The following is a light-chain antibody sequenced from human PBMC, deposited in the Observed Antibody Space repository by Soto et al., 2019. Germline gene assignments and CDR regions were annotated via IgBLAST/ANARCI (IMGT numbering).Light chain of an antibody. Sequence: QSVLTQPASVSGSPGQSITISCTGTSSDVGGYNYVSWYQQHPGKAPKLMIYEVSNRPSGVSNRFFGSKSGNTASLTISGLQAEDEADYYCSSYTSSSTPYVFGTGTKV. CDR3: SSYTSSSTPYV. CDR2: EVS. V-gene: IGLV2-14*01. CDR1: SSDVGGYNY. J-gene: IGLJ1*01.